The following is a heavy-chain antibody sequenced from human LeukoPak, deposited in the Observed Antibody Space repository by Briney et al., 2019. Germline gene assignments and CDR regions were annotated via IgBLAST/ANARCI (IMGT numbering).Heavy chain of an antibody. V-gene: IGHV4-34*01. J-gene: IGHJ4*02. CDR1: GGSFSGYY. Sequence: SETLSLTCAVYGGSFSGYYWIWIRQPPGKGLEWSGEINRSGSTTYNPSLKSRVTISLDTSKNQFSLKLSPVTAADTAVYYCASSLVRADMVTGIDYWGQGTLVTVSS. D-gene: IGHD5-18*01. CDR3: ASSLVRADMVTGIDY. CDR2: INRSGST.